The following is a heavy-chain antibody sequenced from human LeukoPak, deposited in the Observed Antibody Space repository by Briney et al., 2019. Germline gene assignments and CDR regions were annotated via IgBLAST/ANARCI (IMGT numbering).Heavy chain of an antibody. V-gene: IGHV4-38-2*02. CDR2: IYHSGST. D-gene: IGHD2-15*01. Sequence: SETLSLTCTVSGYSISSGYYWGWIRPPPGKGLEWIGSIYHSGSTYYNPSLKSRVTISVDTSKDQFSLKLTSVTAADTAVYYCASCSGGTCTIFDYWGQGTLVTVSS. CDR1: GYSISSGYY. J-gene: IGHJ4*02. CDR3: ASCSGGTCTIFDY.